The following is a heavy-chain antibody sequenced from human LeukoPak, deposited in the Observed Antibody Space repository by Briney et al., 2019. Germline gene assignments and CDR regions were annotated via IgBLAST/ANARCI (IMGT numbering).Heavy chain of an antibody. V-gene: IGHV3-33*01. CDR2: IWYDGSNK. D-gene: IGHD2-2*01. CDR1: GFTFSSYG. Sequence: GGSLRLSCAASGFTFSSYGMHWVRQAPGKGLEWVAVIWYDGSNKYYADSVKGRFTISRDNSKNTLYLQMNSLRAEDTAVYYCAMGMARYCSSTSCQFFDYWGQGTLVTVSS. CDR3: AMGMARYCSSTSCQFFDY. J-gene: IGHJ4*02.